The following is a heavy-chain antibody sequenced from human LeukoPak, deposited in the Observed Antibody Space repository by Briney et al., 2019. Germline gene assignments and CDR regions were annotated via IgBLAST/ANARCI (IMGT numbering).Heavy chain of an antibody. CDR2: IYYSGST. J-gene: IGHJ3*02. CDR3: ARRRYCSGGSCYSREAFDI. V-gene: IGHV4-39*01. CDR1: GGSISSSSYY. Sequence: SETLSLTCTVSGGSISSSSYYWGWIRQPPGKGLEWIGSIYYSGSTYYNPSLKSRVTISVDTSKNQFSLKLSSVTAADTAVYYCARRRYCSGGSCYSREAFDIWGQGTMVTVSS. D-gene: IGHD2-15*01.